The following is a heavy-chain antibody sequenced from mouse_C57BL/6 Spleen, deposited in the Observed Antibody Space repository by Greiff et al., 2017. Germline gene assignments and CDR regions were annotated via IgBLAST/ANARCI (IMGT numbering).Heavy chain of an antibody. CDR3: ARDWGDGYYFWFAY. V-gene: IGHV5-4*01. CDR2: ISDGGSYT. D-gene: IGHD2-3*01. Sequence: EVHLVESGGGLVKPGGSLKLSCAASGFTFSSYAMSWVRQTPEKRLEWVATISDGGSYTYYPDNVKGRFTISRDNAKNNLYLQMSHLKSEDTAMYYCARDWGDGYYFWFAYWGQGTLVTVSA. J-gene: IGHJ3*01. CDR1: GFTFSSYA.